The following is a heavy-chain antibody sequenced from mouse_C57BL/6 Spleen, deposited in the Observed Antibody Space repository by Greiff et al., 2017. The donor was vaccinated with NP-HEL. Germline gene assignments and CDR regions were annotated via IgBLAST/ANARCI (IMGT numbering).Heavy chain of an antibody. J-gene: IGHJ1*03. CDR3: ARRGDGYSHWYFDV. D-gene: IGHD2-3*01. V-gene: IGHV5-16*01. CDR2: INYDGSST. Sequence: EVMLVESEGGLVQPGSSMKLSCTASGFTFSDYYMAWVRQVPEKGLEWVANINYDGSSTYYLDSLKSRFIISRDNAKNILYLQMSSLKSEDTATYYCARRGDGYSHWYFDVWGTGTTVTVSS. CDR1: GFTFSDYY.